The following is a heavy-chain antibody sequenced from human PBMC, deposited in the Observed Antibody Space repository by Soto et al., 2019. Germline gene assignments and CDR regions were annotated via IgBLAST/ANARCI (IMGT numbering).Heavy chain of an antibody. CDR1: GGSISGYY. J-gene: IGHJ6*03. Sequence: PSETLSLTCTVSGGSISGYYWTWIRQPPGKGLEWIGYIYHSGSTNFNPSLKSRVTITVDTSKNQFSLKLTSVTAADTAMYYCARYRGGDYYFFYIAVWGKGTAVTVSS. CDR2: IYHSGST. CDR3: ARYRGGDYYFFYIAV. V-gene: IGHV4-59*01. D-gene: IGHD2-21*01.